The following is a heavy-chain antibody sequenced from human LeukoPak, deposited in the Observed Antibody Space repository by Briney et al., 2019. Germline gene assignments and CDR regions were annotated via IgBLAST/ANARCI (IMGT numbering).Heavy chain of an antibody. CDR3: AKDVAVAGWGDYYFDY. CDR2: IRYDGSNK. CDR1: GFTFSGYG. Sequence: PGGSLRLSCAASGFTFSGYGMHWVRQAPGKGLEWVAFIRYDGSNKYYADSVKGRFTISRDNSKNTLYLQMNSLRAEDTAVYYCAKDVAVAGWGDYYFDYWGQGTLVTVSS. V-gene: IGHV3-30*02. J-gene: IGHJ4*02. D-gene: IGHD6-19*01.